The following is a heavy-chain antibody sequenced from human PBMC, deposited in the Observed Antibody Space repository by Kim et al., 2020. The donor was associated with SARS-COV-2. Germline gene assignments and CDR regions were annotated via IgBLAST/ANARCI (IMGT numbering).Heavy chain of an antibody. CDR1: GFTFSSYA. J-gene: IGHJ4*02. CDR3: VMATAMVLPDY. Sequence: GGSLRLSCSASGFTFSSYAMHWVRQAPGKGLEYVSAISSNGGSTYYADSVKGRFTISRDNSKNTLYLQMSSLRAEDTAVYYCVMATAMVLPDYWGQGTLVTVSS. V-gene: IGHV3-64D*06. D-gene: IGHD5-18*01. CDR2: ISSNGGST.